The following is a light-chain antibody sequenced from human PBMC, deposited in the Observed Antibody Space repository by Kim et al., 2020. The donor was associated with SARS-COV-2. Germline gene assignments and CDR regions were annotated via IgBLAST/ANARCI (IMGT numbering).Light chain of an antibody. CDR1: QGVGSS. CDR3: QQLSTNNHS. V-gene: IGKV1-9*01. Sequence: DIQLTQSPSFLSSFVGDRVTITCRARQGVGSSLAWYQQKPGRAPKLLIYAASTLQSGVPPRFRGSGTGTEFTLTISSLQPEDSATYYCQQLSTNNHSFGQGTKLEI. J-gene: IGKJ2*03. CDR2: AAS.